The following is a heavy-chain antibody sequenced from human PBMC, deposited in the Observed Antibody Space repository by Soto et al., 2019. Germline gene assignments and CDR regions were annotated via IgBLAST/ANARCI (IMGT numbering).Heavy chain of an antibody. D-gene: IGHD6-6*01. J-gene: IGHJ3*02. CDR2: ISSSSSTI. CDR3: ARPVPRHDAFEI. Sequence: GGSLRLSCAASGFTFSSYSMNWVRQAPGKGLEWLSYISSSSSTIYYADSVKGRFTISRDNAKNSLYLQMNSLRAEDTAVYDCARPVPRHDAFEIWCQGAMVTVSS. V-gene: IGHV3-48*01. CDR1: GFTFSSYS.